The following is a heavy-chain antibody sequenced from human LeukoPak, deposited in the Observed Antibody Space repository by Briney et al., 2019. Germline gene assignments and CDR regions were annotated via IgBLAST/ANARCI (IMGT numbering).Heavy chain of an antibody. D-gene: IGHD1-7*01. CDR3: ARGRTIQDP. CDR1: GGSISSHY. J-gene: IGHJ5*02. Sequence: PSETLSLTCPLSGGSISSHYWSWIRQPPGKGREWIGYIYYSGSTNYIPSLKSRVTISVDTSKNQFSLTLISVTAADTAVYYCARGRTIQDPWGQGTLVTVSS. CDR2: IYYSGST. V-gene: IGHV4-59*11.